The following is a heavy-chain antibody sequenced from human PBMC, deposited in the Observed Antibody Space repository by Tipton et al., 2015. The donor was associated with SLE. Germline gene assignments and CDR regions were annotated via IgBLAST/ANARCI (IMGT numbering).Heavy chain of an antibody. D-gene: IGHD2-2*01. V-gene: IGHV4-61*08. CDR3: ARERYCSGASCYAPDY. J-gene: IGHJ4*02. Sequence: TLSLTCAVSGASITSGGYSWSWIRRPPGKGLEWIGYIYYSGSTNYNPSLKSRVTISVDTSKNQFSLKLSSVTAADTAVYYCARERYCSGASCYAPDYWGQGTLVTVSS. CDR1: GASITSGGYS. CDR2: IYYSGST.